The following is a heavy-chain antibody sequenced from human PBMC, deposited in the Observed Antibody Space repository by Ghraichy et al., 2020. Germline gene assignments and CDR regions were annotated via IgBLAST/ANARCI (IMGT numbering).Heavy chain of an antibody. D-gene: IGHD5-24*01. CDR2: IKQDGSEK. CDR1: GFSFSRYW. V-gene: IGHV3-7*03. CDR3: ARDRDGDLDF. J-gene: IGHJ4*02. Sequence: AGSLRLSCVASGFSFSRYWMSWVRKAPGNGMEWVANIKQDGSEKYYVDSVKGRFAISRDNAKNSLSLQMNSLRAEETAVYYCARDRDGDLDFWGQGTLVTVSS.